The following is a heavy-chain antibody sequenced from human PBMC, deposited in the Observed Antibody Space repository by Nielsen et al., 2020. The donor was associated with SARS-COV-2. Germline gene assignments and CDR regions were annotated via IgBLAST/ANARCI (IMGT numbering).Heavy chain of an antibody. CDR3: AKKTVGTYPFDS. J-gene: IGHJ4*02. CDR1: GFTSSASS. D-gene: IGHD3-16*02. V-gene: IGHV3-23*01. CDR2: IGTTDDT. Sequence: GGSLRLSCTASGFTSSASSLTWLRQPPGKGLQWVSTIGTTDDTYYADSVKGRFTISRDNSKNTLFLQMNSLRADDTAVYYCAKKTVGTYPFDSWGQGTLVTLSS.